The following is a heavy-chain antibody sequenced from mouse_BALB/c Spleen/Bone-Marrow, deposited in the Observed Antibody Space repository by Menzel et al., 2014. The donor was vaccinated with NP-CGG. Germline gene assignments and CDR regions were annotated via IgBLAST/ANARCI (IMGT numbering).Heavy chain of an antibody. V-gene: IGHV14-3*02. D-gene: IGHD2-14*01. CDR2: IDPANGNT. Sequence: EVQLQQSGAELVKPGASAKLSCTASGFNIKDTYMHWVKQRPEQGLEWIGRIDPANGNTKYDPKSQGKATITADTSSNTAYLQLSSLTSEDTAVYYCATYYRYDRRFAYWGQGTLVTVSA. J-gene: IGHJ3*01. CDR3: ATYYRYDRRFAY. CDR1: GFNIKDTY.